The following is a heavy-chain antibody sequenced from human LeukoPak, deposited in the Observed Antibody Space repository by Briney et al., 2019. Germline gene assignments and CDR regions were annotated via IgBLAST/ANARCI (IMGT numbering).Heavy chain of an antibody. J-gene: IGHJ4*02. Sequence: GESLKISCRVSGYTFTNFWIGWVRQMPGKGLEWMGIIYPGDSDTRYSPSFQGQVTISADKSISTAYLRWSSLKASDTAMYYCARHDMGSSPFDYWGQGTLVTVFS. V-gene: IGHV5-51*01. D-gene: IGHD6-13*01. CDR1: GYTFTNFW. CDR2: IYPGDSDT. CDR3: ARHDMGSSPFDY.